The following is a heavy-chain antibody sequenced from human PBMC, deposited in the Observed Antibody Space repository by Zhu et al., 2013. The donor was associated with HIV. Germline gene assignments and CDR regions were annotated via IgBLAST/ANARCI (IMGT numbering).Heavy chain of an antibody. CDR2: MNPNSGNT. V-gene: IGHV1-8*01. J-gene: IGHJ6*02. D-gene: IGHD6-19*01. CDR1: GYTFTSYD. Sequence: QAQLVQSGAEVKRPGASVKVSCKASGYTFTSYDINWVRQATGQGLEWMGWMNPNSGNTGYAQKFQGRVTMTRNTSISTAYMGLSRLRSDDTAVYYCARDFPVAGYFRGMDVWGQGTTVTVSS. CDR3: ARDFPVAGYFRGMDV.